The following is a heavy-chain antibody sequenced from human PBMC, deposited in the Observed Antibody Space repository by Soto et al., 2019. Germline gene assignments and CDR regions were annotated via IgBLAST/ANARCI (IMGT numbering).Heavy chain of an antibody. CDR2: INHSGST. V-gene: IGHV4-39*07. Sequence: SETLSLTCTVSSDSIDSTTYYWGWIRQPPGKGLEWIGEINHSGSTNYNPSLKSRVTISVDTSKNQFSLKLSSVTAADTAVYYCARTSGILTGYYRLYYFDYWGQGTLVTVSS. CDR1: SDSIDSTTYY. D-gene: IGHD3-9*01. J-gene: IGHJ4*02. CDR3: ARTSGILTGYYRLYYFDY.